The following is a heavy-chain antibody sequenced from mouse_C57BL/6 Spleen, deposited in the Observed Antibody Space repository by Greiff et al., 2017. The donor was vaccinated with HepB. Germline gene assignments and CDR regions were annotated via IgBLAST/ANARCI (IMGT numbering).Heavy chain of an antibody. J-gene: IGHJ4*01. CDR1: GYTFTDYA. Sequence: QVQLQQSGPELVRPGVSVKISCKGSGYTFTDYAMHWVKQSHAKSLEWIGVISTYYGDASYNQKFKEKATMTLDKSSSKAYMELARLTSEDSAVYYCARRHYYGSSYSYYYAMDYWGQGTSVTVSS. CDR2: ISTYYGDA. CDR3: ARRHYYGSSYSYYYAMDY. V-gene: IGHV1-67*01. D-gene: IGHD1-1*01.